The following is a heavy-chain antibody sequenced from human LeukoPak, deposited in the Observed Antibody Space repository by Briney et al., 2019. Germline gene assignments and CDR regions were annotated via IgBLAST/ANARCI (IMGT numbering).Heavy chain of an antibody. Sequence: SVKVSCKTSVDTFSSYPISWVRQAPGQGLEWVGGIVPIFGKPTYAERFQGRVTITADESTSTADMELNGLTSDDTALYYCARDKERGARPGRFHYWGQGTLVTVSS. V-gene: IGHV1-69*13. J-gene: IGHJ4*02. CDR3: ARDKERGARPGRFHY. CDR2: IVPIFGKP. D-gene: IGHD1-26*01. CDR1: VDTFSSYP.